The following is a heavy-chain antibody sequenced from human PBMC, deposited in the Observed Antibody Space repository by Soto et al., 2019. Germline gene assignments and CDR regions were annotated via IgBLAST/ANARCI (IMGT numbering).Heavy chain of an antibody. J-gene: IGHJ4*02. D-gene: IGHD3-22*01. CDR2: INPSGGST. CDR1: GYTFTSYY. V-gene: IGHV1-46*01. Sequence: ASVKVSCKASGYTFTSYYMHWVRQAPGQGLEWMGIINPSGGSTSYAQKFQGRVTMTRDTSTSTVYMELSSLRSEDTAVYYCARQSITMIVVAEEAFDYWGQGTLVTVSS. CDR3: ARQSITMIVVAEEAFDY.